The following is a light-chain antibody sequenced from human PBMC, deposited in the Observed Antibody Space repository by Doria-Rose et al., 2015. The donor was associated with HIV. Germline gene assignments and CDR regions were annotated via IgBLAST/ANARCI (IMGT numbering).Light chain of an antibody. CDR1: QGISRY. CDR3: QQFDSFPRT. V-gene: IGKV1-9*01. Sequence: TQSPSFLSASVGVRVTITCRASQGISRYLAWYQQQPGKAPTLLIFGASTLQSGVPSRFSGGGSGTEFTLTISSLQPEDFATYYCQQFDSFPRTFGQGTKVELK. CDR2: GAS. J-gene: IGKJ1*01.